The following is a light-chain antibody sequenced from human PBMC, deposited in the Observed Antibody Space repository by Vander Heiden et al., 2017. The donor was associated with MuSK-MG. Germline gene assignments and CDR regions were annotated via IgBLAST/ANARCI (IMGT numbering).Light chain of an antibody. CDR2: GAS. V-gene: IGKV3-15*01. J-gene: IGKJ2*01. CDR3: QQYNDGRPPYT. Sequence: EIVLTQSPATLYVSPGERVTLLCRASQSVSTSLTWYQQKPGQAPGLIIYGASTRAMGIETRFSGSGCGTEFNLTISISQSEDFEVYYCQQYNDGRPPYTFGQGTKLEIK. CDR1: QSVSTS.